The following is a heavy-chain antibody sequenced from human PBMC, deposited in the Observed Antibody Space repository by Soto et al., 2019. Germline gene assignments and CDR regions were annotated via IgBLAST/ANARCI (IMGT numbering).Heavy chain of an antibody. D-gene: IGHD3-3*02. V-gene: IGHV5-10-1*01. CDR1: GYSFTSYW. CDR3: ARHLPFTDY. Sequence: GESLAISCKGSGYSFTSYWISWVRQMPGKDLEWMGRIDTSDSYNNYSPSFHGHVTTSADKSISTAYLQWSSLKASDTAMYYCARHLPFTDYWGQGTLVTFS. CDR2: IDTSDSYN. J-gene: IGHJ4*02.